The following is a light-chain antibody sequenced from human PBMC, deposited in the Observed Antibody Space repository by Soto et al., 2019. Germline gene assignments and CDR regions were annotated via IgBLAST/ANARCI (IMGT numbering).Light chain of an antibody. V-gene: IGKV3-20*01. CDR2: GAS. J-gene: IGKJ1*01. CDR3: HQYGGSPQT. Sequence: EIVLTQSPGTLSLSPGERATLSCRASQSVSNYLAWYQRKPGQAPRLLIYGASSRATGIPDRFSGSGSGTDFTLTISRLEPEDFAVYYCHQYGGSPQTFGQETKV. CDR1: QSVSNY.